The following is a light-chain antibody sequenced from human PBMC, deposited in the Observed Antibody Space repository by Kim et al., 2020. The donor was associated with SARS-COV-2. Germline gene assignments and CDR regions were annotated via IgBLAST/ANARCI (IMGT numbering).Light chain of an antibody. J-gene: IGKJ4*01. CDR3: QQRSNWPPLI. Sequence: PGERATLSCRASQSVSSYLAWYQQKPGQAPRLLIYDASNRATGIPARFSGSGSGTDFTLTISSLEPEDFAVYYCQQRSNWPPLIFGGGTKV. CDR2: DAS. V-gene: IGKV3-11*01. CDR1: QSVSSY.